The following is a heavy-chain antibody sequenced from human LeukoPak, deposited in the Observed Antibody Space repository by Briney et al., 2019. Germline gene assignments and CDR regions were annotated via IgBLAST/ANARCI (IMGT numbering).Heavy chain of an antibody. V-gene: IGHV3-23*01. CDR3: ANDLVGTGAFDI. CDR2: ISSGGDSI. D-gene: IGHD2-21*02. J-gene: IGHJ3*02. Sequence: PGGSLTLSCTASGSTLSNFYIYAMSWLRQPPGKGLDWVSIISSGGDSIYYADSVKGRFTTSRDNSKKTLYLQMNSLRAEDTALYYCANDLVGTGAFDIWGRGTMVTVSS. CDR1: GSTLSNFYIYA.